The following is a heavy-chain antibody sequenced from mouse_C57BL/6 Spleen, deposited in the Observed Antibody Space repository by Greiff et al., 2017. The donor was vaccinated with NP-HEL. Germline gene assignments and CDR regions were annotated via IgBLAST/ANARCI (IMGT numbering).Heavy chain of an antibody. Sequence: VQLQQPGAELVRPGTSVKLSCKASGYTFTSYWMHWVKQRPGQGLEWIGVIDPSDSYTNYNQKFKGKATLTVDTSSSTAYMQLSSLTSEDSAVYYCARRVITTVVAHYWYFDVWGTGTTVTVSS. J-gene: IGHJ1*03. V-gene: IGHV1-59*01. CDR3: ARRVITTVVAHYWYFDV. D-gene: IGHD1-1*01. CDR2: IDPSDSYT. CDR1: GYTFTSYW.